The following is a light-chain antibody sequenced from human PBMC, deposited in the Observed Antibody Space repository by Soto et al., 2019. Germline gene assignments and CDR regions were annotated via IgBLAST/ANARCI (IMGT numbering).Light chain of an antibody. V-gene: IGKV3-20*01. CDR3: QQYGSSPRT. CDR2: GAS. J-gene: IGKJ2*01. CDR1: QSVSSSY. Sequence: EIVLTQSPGTLSLSPGERATLSCRASQSVSSSYLAWYQQKHGQAPRLLIYGASSRATGIPDRFSGSGSGTDFTLTISRLEPEDFAVYYCQQYGSSPRTFVQGTKLEIK.